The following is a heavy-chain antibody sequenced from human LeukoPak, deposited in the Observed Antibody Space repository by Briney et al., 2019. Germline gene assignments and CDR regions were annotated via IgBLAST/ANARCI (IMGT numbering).Heavy chain of an antibody. V-gene: IGHV1-18*01. J-gene: IGHJ5*02. CDR2: ISGYNGNT. D-gene: IGHD4-17*01. Sequence: ASVKVSCTASGYTFTNYGSIWVRQAPGQGLEWMGWISGYNGNTNYAQKLQGRVTMTTDTSTSTAYMELRSLRSDDTAVYYCARDLYGDYDNWFDPWGQGTLVTVSS. CDR1: GYTFTNYG. CDR3: ARDLYGDYDNWFDP.